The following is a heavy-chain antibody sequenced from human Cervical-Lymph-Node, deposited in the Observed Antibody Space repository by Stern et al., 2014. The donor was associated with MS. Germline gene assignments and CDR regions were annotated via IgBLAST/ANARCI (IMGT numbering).Heavy chain of an antibody. D-gene: IGHD5-24*01. CDR3: ARGGRMASMFY. V-gene: IGHV4-59*01. CDR2: VYHTGST. J-gene: IGHJ4*02. Sequence: QVQLQESGPGLVKPSETLSLTCNVSGGSMPDYYWSWIRQPPGKGLEWIGYVYHTGSTSYNPSLKSRVPISIDTSKSQFSLKVNSVTAADTAVYYCARGGRMASMFYWGQGTLVTVSS. CDR1: GGSMPDYY.